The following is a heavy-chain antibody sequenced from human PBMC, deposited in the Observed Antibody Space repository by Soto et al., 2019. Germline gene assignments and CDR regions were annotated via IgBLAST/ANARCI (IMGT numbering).Heavy chain of an antibody. D-gene: IGHD2-15*01. CDR2: IDGVGTGT. Sequence: EVQLVQSGGGSVQPGGSLRLSCAASGFTFTNYWMHWVRQVPGKGLVWVSRIDGVGTGTSYSDSVRGRFTISRDNAENMLYLQMNSLRAEYTAVYYCTTVVEYWGQGTLVTVSS. CDR3: TTVVEY. CDR1: GFTFTNYW. V-gene: IGHV3-74*01. J-gene: IGHJ4*02.